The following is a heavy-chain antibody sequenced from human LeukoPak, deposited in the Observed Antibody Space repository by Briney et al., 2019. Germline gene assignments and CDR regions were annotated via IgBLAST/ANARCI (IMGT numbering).Heavy chain of an antibody. Sequence: GGSLRLSCAASGFTFDDYAMHWVRQAPGKGLEWVSGISWNSGSIGYADSVKGRFTISRDNAKNSLYLQMNSLRAEDTAVYYCARTYYYDSSGDHFDYWGQGTLVTVSS. V-gene: IGHV3-9*01. CDR2: ISWNSGSI. CDR3: ARTYYYDSSGDHFDY. D-gene: IGHD3-22*01. CDR1: GFTFDDYA. J-gene: IGHJ4*02.